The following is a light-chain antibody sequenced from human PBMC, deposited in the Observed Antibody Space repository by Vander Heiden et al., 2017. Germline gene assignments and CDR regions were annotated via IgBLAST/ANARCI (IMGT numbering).Light chain of an antibody. V-gene: IGLV1-44*01. Sequence: QSVLTQPPSASGTPGQRVTIFCSGSSSNIGSNPVNWYQQVPGTAPKLLICRNDQRPSGVPDRFSGSKSGTSASLAISGRQSEDEADYYCATWDDSLIWVFGGGTKLTVL. CDR2: RND. CDR3: ATWDDSLIWV. CDR1: SSNIGSNP. J-gene: IGLJ3*02.